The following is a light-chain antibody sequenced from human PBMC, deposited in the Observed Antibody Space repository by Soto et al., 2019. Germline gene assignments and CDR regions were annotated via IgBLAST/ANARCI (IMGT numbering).Light chain of an antibody. Sequence: QSALTQLPSGSGAPGQAVTISCTGTSSDVGGYNYVSWYQQHPGKAPKLMIYEVSKRPSGVPDRFSGSKSGNTASLTVSGLQAEDEADYYCTSYAGSNNFFYVFGTGTKVTVL. J-gene: IGLJ1*01. CDR2: EVS. CDR1: SSDVGGYNY. V-gene: IGLV2-8*01. CDR3: TSYAGSNNFFYV.